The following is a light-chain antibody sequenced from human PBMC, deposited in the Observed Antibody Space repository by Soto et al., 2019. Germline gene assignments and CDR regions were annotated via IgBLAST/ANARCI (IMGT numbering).Light chain of an antibody. CDR2: EVS. V-gene: IGLV2-8*01. CDR1: SRDVGGYNF. Sequence: QSALTQPPSASGSPGQSVTISCSGTSRDVGGYNFVSWYQQHPGKAPKLMIYEVSKRPSGVPDRFSGYKSGNTACLIVSGLQAEDEADYYCSSYAGSNTFVVFGGGTQLTVL. J-gene: IGLJ2*01. CDR3: SSYAGSNTFVV.